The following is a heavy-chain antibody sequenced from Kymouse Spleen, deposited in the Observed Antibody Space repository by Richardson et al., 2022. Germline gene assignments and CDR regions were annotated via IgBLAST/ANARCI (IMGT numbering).Heavy chain of an antibody. CDR2: INHSGST. CDR1: GGSFSGYY. Sequence: QVQLQQWGAGLLKPSETLSLTCAVYGGSFSGYYWSWIRQPPGKGLEWIGEINHSGSTNYNPSLKSRVTISVDTSKNQFSLKLSSVTAADTAVYYCARADSGSFYFDYWGQGTLVTVSS. D-gene: IGHD1-26*01. J-gene: IGHJ4*02. CDR3: ARADSGSFYFDY. V-gene: IGHV4-34*01.